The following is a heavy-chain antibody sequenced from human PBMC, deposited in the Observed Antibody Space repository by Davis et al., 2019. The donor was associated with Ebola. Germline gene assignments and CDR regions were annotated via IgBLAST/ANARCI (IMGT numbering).Heavy chain of an antibody. J-gene: IGHJ6*02. V-gene: IGHV1-69*06. Sequence: SVKVSCKASRGTFSSYAISWVRQAPGQGLEWMGGIIPIFGTANYAQKFQGRVTITADKSTSTAYMELTSLRSEETAVYYCARDPPDLDVWGQGTKVTVSS. CDR1: RGTFSSYA. CDR3: ARDPPDLDV. CDR2: IIPIFGTA.